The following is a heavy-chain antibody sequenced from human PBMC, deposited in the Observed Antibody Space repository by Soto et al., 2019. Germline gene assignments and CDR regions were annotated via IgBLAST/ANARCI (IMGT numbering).Heavy chain of an antibody. D-gene: IGHD4-4*01. CDR3: AGDPDSHYNDSHASSYP. CDR2: IIPIIGII. J-gene: IGHJ5*02. V-gene: IGHV1-69*04. Sequence: SVKVSCKSSGGTFSTYTITWVRQAPGQGLEWMGRIIPIIGIINYAQKFQGRVTISADKFTGTAYMELTGLRSDDTAVYYCAGDPDSHYNDSHASSYPWGQGTLVTV. CDR1: GGTFSTYT.